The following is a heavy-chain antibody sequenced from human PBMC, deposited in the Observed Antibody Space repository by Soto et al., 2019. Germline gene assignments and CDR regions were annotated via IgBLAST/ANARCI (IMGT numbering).Heavy chain of an antibody. CDR3: ARLNYYDSSGSPSNWFDP. V-gene: IGHV4-31*03. Sequence: SETLSLTCTVSGGSISSGGYYWSWIRQHPGKGLEWIGYIYYSGSTYYNPSLKSRVTIPVDTSKNQFSLKLSSVTAADTAVYYCARLNYYDSSGSPSNWFDPWGQGTLVTVSS. D-gene: IGHD3-22*01. CDR1: GGSISSGGYY. J-gene: IGHJ5*02. CDR2: IYYSGST.